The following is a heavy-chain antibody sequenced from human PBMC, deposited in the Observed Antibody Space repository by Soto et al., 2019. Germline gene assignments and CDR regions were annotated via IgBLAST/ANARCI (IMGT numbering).Heavy chain of an antibody. V-gene: IGHV4-39*01. CDR3: ARFNWNNPLAFDY. CDR1: GGSISSSSYY. D-gene: IGHD1-20*01. Sequence: SETLSLTCTVSGGSISSSSYYWGWIRQPPGKGLEWIGSIYYSGSTYYNPSLKSRVTISVDTPKNQFSLQLNSVTPEDTAVYYCARFNWNNPLAFDYWGQGTLVTVSS. CDR2: IYYSGST. J-gene: IGHJ4*02.